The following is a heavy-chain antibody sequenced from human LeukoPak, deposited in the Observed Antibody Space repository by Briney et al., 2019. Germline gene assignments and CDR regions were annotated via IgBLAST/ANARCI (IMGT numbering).Heavy chain of an antibody. V-gene: IGHV4-39*07. D-gene: IGHD6-19*01. CDR3: ARDSRSGWGNWFDP. CDR2: IYYRGST. CDR1: GGSISSTIYY. J-gene: IGHJ5*02. Sequence: PSETLSLTCTVSGGSISSTIYYWGWIRQPPGKGLEWFGSIYYRGSTYYNPSLKSRVAKSVDTSKNQFSLKLSSVTAADTAVYYCARDSRSGWGNWFDPWGQGTLVTVSS.